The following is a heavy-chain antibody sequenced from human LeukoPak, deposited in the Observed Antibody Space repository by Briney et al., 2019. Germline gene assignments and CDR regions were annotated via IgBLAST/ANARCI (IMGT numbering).Heavy chain of an antibody. CDR2: ININSGGI. CDR3: ARDRDGGVGTMDY. V-gene: IGHV1-2*06. J-gene: IGHJ4*02. Sequence: ASVKVSCKTSGYTFIDYWIHWVRPAPGQGLEWMGRININSGGINYAQKSQGRVTMTRATSISTAYMELSRLRFDDTAVYYCARDRDGGVGTMDYWGQGTLVPVSS. CDR1: GYTFIDYW. D-gene: IGHD3-3*01.